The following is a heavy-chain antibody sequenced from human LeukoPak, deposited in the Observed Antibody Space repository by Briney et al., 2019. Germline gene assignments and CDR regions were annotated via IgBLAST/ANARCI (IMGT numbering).Heavy chain of an antibody. CDR1: GFTFSSYW. J-gene: IGHJ4*02. CDR3: ARHLSGITGYTYGRGIDY. Sequence: PGGSLRLSCAASGFTFSSYWMSWVRQAPGKGLEWVATIKQDGSERYYVDSVKGRFTISRDNAKKSLYLQMNSLRAEDTAVYYCARHLSGITGYTYGRGIDYWGQGTLVSVSS. D-gene: IGHD5-18*01. V-gene: IGHV3-7*01. CDR2: IKQDGSER.